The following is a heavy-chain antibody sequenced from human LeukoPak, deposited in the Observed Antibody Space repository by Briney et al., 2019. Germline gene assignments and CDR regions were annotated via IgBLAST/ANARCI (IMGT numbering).Heavy chain of an antibody. Sequence: ASVKVSCKASGGTFSSYAISWVRQAPGQGLEWMGWINPNSGGTNYAQKFQGRVTMTRDTSISTAYMELSRLRSDDTAVYYCARGYYDSSGYYLDYWGQGTLVTVSS. CDR2: INPNSGGT. D-gene: IGHD3-22*01. CDR1: GGTFSSYA. J-gene: IGHJ4*02. V-gene: IGHV1-2*02. CDR3: ARGYYDSSGYYLDY.